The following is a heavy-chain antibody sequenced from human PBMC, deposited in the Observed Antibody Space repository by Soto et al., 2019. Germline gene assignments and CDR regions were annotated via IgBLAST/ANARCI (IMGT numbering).Heavy chain of an antibody. CDR1: GFTFSSYW. Sequence: GGSLRLSCAASGFTFSSYWMHWVRQAPGKGLVWVSRINSDGSSTSYADSVKGRFTISRDNAKNTLYLQMNSLRAEDTAVYYCAREGASSSWHYYYYYMDVWGKGTTVTVSS. CDR2: INSDGSST. CDR3: AREGASSSWHYYYYYMDV. J-gene: IGHJ6*03. D-gene: IGHD6-13*01. V-gene: IGHV3-74*01.